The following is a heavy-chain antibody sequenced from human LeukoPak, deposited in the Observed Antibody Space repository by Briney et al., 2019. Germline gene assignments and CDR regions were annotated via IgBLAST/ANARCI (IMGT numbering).Heavy chain of an antibody. CDR1: GGSISSSSYY. CDR2: IYYSGST. Sequence: PSETLSLTCTVSGGSISSSSYYWGWIRQPPGKGLEWIGSIYYSGSTYYNPSLKSRVTISVDTSKNQFSLKLSSVTAADTAVYYCARGRPPNYYDSSGYYVDYWGQGTLVTVSS. D-gene: IGHD3-22*01. CDR3: ARGRPPNYYDSSGYYVDY. J-gene: IGHJ4*02. V-gene: IGHV4-39*07.